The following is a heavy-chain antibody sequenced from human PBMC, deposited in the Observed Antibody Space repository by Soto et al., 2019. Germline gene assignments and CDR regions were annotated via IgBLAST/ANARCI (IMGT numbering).Heavy chain of an antibody. D-gene: IGHD6-6*01. J-gene: IGHJ4*02. Sequence: QLQLQESGSGLVKPSQTLSLTCAVSGGSICSGGYSWSWIRQPPGKGLEWIGYIYHSGSTYYNPSLKSRVTISVDRSKNQLSLRVSSVTAADTAVYYCAGGIAARPLGYWGQGTMVTVSS. CDR1: GGSICSGGYS. CDR3: AGGIAARPLGY. CDR2: IYHSGST. V-gene: IGHV4-30-2*01.